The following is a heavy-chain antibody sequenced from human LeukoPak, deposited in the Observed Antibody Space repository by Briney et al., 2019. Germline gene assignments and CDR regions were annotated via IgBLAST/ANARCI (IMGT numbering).Heavy chain of an antibody. CDR3: AKDKNPYYYDSSGQLFDY. Sequence: GGSLRLSCAASGFTFSSYGMSWVRQAPGKGLEWVSAISGSGGSTYYADSVKGRFTISRDNSKNTLYLQMNSLRAEDTAVYYCAKDKNPYYYDSSGQLFDYWGQGTLVTVSS. J-gene: IGHJ4*02. D-gene: IGHD3-22*01. V-gene: IGHV3-23*01. CDR1: GFTFSSYG. CDR2: ISGSGGST.